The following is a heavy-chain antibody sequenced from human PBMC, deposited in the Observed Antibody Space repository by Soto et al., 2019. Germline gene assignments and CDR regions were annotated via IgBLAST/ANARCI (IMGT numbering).Heavy chain of an antibody. Sequence: QVQLVQSGTEVKKPGSSVRVSCKASGGTFISYDISWLREAPGQGLEWMGGIIPIFGTANYAQKFQGRVTVTADESTSTAYMELSSLRSEDTAVYFCARVDYDSSGYYPPVLYYFDYWGQGTLVTVSS. CDR2: IIPIFGTA. J-gene: IGHJ4*02. D-gene: IGHD3-22*01. CDR3: ARVDYDSSGYYPPVLYYFDY. CDR1: GGTFISYD. V-gene: IGHV1-69*12.